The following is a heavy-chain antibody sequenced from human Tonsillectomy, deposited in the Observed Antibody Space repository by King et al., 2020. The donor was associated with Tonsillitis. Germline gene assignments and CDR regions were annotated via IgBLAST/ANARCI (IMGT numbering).Heavy chain of an antibody. J-gene: IGHJ3*02. Sequence: VQLVESGGGLVQPGGSLRLSCAASGFTVSSNYMSWVRQAPGKGLEWVSIIYSGGSTHCADSVKGRFTISRDNSKNTLYLQMNSLRAEDTAVYYCARDRTNWKDVCDIWGQGTMVTVSS. CDR1: GFTVSSNY. V-gene: IGHV3-66*01. CDR2: IYSGGST. D-gene: IGHD1-20*01. CDR3: ARDRTNWKDVCDI.